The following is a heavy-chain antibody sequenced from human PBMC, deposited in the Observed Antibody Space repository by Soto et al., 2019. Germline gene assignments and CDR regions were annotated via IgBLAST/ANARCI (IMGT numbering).Heavy chain of an antibody. CDR1: GFTFSSYA. CDR3: AKWDYGDSAGFDY. Sequence: EVQLLESGGGLVQPGGSLRLSCAASGFTFSSYAMSWVRQAPGKGLEWVSAISGSGGSTYYADSVKGRFTISRDNSNNTLYLQMNSLRAEDTAVCYCAKWDYGDSAGFDYWGQGTLVTVSS. J-gene: IGHJ4*02. CDR2: ISGSGGST. D-gene: IGHD4-17*01. V-gene: IGHV3-23*01.